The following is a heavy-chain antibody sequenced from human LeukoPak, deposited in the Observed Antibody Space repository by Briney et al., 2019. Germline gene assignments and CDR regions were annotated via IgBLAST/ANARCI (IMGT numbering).Heavy chain of an antibody. J-gene: IGHJ4*02. D-gene: IGHD3-22*01. CDR1: GFIFSRYW. V-gene: IGHV3-7*01. CDR2: IKQDGSEK. Sequence: GGSLRLSCAASGFIFSRYWMSWVRQAPGKGLEWVGNIKQDGSEKYYVDSVKGRITISRDNAKHSLYLQMNSLRAEDTAMYYCARGPPRYYDSSGYSYYWGQGTLVTVSS. CDR3: ARGPPRYYDSSGYSYY.